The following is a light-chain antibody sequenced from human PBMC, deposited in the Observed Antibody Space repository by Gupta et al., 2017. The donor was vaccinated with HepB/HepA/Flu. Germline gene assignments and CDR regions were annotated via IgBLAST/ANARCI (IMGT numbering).Light chain of an antibody. CDR1: QSVSSNY. V-gene: IGKV3-20*01. Sequence: EIVLTQSPGTLSLSPGERVTLSCRASQSVSSNYLAWYQQKPGQAPRLLIHAASIRATGIPDRFSGSGSGTDFTLTISRLEPEDFGMYYCQQDGSSPRTFGQGTKVEIK. CDR2: AAS. J-gene: IGKJ1*01. CDR3: QQDGSSPRT.